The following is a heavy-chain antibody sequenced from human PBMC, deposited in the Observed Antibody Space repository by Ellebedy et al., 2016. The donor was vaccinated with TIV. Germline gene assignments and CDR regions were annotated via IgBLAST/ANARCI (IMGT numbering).Heavy chain of an antibody. CDR1: GFTFSSYA. CDR3: AKDPKRGEFVVWFDP. V-gene: IGHV3-23*01. D-gene: IGHD2-15*01. Sequence: GGSLRLXXAASGFTFSSYAMSWVRQAPGKGLEWVSAISGSGGSTYYADSVKGRFTISRDNSKNTLYLQMNSLRAEDTAVYYCAKDPKRGEFVVWFDPWGQGTLVTVSS. CDR2: ISGSGGST. J-gene: IGHJ5*02.